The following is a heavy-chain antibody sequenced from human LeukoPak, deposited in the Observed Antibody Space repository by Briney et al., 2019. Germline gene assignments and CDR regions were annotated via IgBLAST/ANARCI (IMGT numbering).Heavy chain of an antibody. Sequence: GGSLRLSCAASGFTFSSYWMSWFRQAPGKGLEWVANIKQDGSERYYVDSVKGRFTLSRDNAKNSLYLQMNILRAEDTAVYYCARGHGVVPASDDPFDIWGQGTMVTVSS. CDR1: GFTFSSYW. D-gene: IGHD2-2*01. CDR3: ARGHGVVPASDDPFDI. CDR2: IKQDGSER. V-gene: IGHV3-7*01. J-gene: IGHJ3*02.